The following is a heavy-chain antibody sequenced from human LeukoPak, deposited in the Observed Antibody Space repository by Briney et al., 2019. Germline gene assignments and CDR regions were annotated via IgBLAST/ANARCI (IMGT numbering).Heavy chain of an antibody. CDR2: IDASGGSI. CDR3: AKRTLEGASDF. Sequence: PGGSLRLSCAASGFTFSSYPMSWVRQAPGKGLEWVSFIDASGGSIYYADSVKGRFTVSRDNSKSTLYLQMNSLRAEDMAVYFCAKRTLEGASDFWGQGTMVTVSS. D-gene: IGHD1-14*01. J-gene: IGHJ3*01. CDR1: GFTFSSYP. V-gene: IGHV3-23*01.